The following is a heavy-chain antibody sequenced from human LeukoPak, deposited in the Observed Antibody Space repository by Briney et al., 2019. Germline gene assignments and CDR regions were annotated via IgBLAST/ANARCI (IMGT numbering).Heavy chain of an antibody. CDR1: GFTFRNFG. CDR2: IWYDGSEK. J-gene: IGHJ4*02. Sequence: AGGSLRLSCGAPGFTFRNFGMHWLRQAPGKGLEWVAIIWYDGSEKYYSDSVKGRFTISRDNSKNTLYLQMNTLRAEDTAVYYCAKDWGTTGTSGWLFDHWGQGTLVTVSS. V-gene: IGHV3-33*06. CDR3: AKDWGTTGTSGWLFDH. D-gene: IGHD1-1*01.